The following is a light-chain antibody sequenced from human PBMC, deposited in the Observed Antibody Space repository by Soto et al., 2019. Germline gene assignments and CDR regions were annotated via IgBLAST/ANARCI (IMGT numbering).Light chain of an antibody. V-gene: IGKV3-15*01. CDR2: GAS. CDR3: QQYNNWPPYT. Sequence: EIVMTQSPATLSVSPGERATLSCRASQSVGSNLAWYQQKPGQAPRLLIYGASTRATGITARFSGSGSGTEFSLTISSLQSEDCAVYYCQQYNNWPPYTFGQGTKLEIK. J-gene: IGKJ2*01. CDR1: QSVGSN.